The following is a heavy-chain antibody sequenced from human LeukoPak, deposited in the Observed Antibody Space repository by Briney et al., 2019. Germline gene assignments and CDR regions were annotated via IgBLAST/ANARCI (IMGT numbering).Heavy chain of an antibody. Sequence: GGSLRLSCAASGFSFSSYEMNWVRQAPGKGLEWVSYISTSGSTMYFADSMKGRITISRDNARNSLYLEMNSLRADDTAVYYCARGSTDYGNWFDPWGQGTLVTVSS. CDR1: GFSFSSYE. CDR3: ARGSTDYGNWFDP. D-gene: IGHD3-16*01. J-gene: IGHJ5*02. CDR2: ISTSGSTM. V-gene: IGHV3-48*03.